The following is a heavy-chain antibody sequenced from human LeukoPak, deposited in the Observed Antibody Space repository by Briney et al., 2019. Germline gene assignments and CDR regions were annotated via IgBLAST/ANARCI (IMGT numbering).Heavy chain of an antibody. Sequence: GGSLRLSCAASGFTFSSYSMNWARQAPGKGLEWVANIKQDGSEKYYVDSVKGRFTISRDNAKNSLSLQMNSLRADDTAVYYCARPIEYSSPTLYGMDVWGQGTTVTVSS. D-gene: IGHD6-6*01. CDR1: GFTFSSYS. CDR3: ARPIEYSSPTLYGMDV. J-gene: IGHJ6*02. CDR2: IKQDGSEK. V-gene: IGHV3-7*03.